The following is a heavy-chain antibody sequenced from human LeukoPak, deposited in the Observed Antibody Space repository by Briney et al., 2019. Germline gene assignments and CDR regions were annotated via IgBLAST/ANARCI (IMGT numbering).Heavy chain of an antibody. Sequence: GGSLRLSCAASGFSFGGFSMSWVRQAPGKGLQWVATMKEYGSDIFYVDSVKGRFTISRDNAKNSLYLQMNSLRAEDTAVYYCARVEASGYDYGAFDYWGQGTLVTVSS. CDR2: MKEYGSDI. J-gene: IGHJ4*02. V-gene: IGHV3-7*01. CDR3: ARVEASGYDYGAFDY. CDR1: GFSFGGFS. D-gene: IGHD5-12*01.